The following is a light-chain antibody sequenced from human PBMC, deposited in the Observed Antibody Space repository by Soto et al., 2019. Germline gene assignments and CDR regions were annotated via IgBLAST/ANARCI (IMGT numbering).Light chain of an antibody. CDR1: QSISSY. Sequence: DIQMTQSPSYLSASVGDRVSITCRASQSISSYLNWYQQKPGKAPQLLIYDASSLQSGVPSRFSGSGFGTDFTLTIGSLPPEDFATYYCPQTYRPLSLTFGGGTKVDI. V-gene: IGKV1-39*01. CDR3: PQTYRPLSLT. CDR2: DAS. J-gene: IGKJ4*01.